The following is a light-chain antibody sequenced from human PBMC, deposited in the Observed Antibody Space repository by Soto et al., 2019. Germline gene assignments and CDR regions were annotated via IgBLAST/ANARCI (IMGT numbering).Light chain of an antibody. CDR1: QGIDNY. Sequence: DIQMNQSQSSLSASVGDRVTTTRRASQGIDNYLAWYQQKQGKVPQLLIYGSYTLQSGVTARFSGSGSGTDFTLTISSMQPEEVAAYYCQKYNSAFLTVGRGTKLDI. V-gene: IGKV1-27*01. J-gene: IGKJ4*01. CDR3: QKYNSAFLT. CDR2: GSY.